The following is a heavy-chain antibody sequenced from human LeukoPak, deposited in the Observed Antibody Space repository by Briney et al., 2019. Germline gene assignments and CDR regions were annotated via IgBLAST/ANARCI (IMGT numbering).Heavy chain of an antibody. Sequence: VASVKVSCKVSGYTLTELSMHWVRQAPGEGLEWMGGFDPEGGETIYAQKFQGRVTMTEDTSTDTAYMELSSLRSEDTAVYYCAFTVLRFLEWLSWGQGTLVTVSS. CDR1: GYTLTELS. CDR2: FDPEGGET. V-gene: IGHV1-24*01. D-gene: IGHD3-3*01. J-gene: IGHJ4*02. CDR3: AFTVLRFLEWLS.